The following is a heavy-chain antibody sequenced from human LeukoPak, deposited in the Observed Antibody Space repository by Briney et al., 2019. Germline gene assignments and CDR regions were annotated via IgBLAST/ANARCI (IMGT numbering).Heavy chain of an antibody. J-gene: IGHJ4*02. CDR3: ARGPYYYDSSGYSSLDY. V-gene: IGHV4-59*01. D-gene: IGHD3-22*01. CDR1: GGSISSYY. CDR2: IFYSGSA. Sequence: SETLSLTCTVSGGSISSYYWSWIRQPPGKGLEWIGYIFYSGSANYNPSLKSRVTISMDTSKNQFSLKLSSVTAADTAVYYCARGPYYYDSSGYSSLDYWGQGTLVTVSS.